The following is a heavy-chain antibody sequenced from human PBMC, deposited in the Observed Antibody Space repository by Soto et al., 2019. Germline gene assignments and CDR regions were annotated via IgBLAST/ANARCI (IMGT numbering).Heavy chain of an antibody. J-gene: IGHJ6*02. CDR1: AGTFSSYA. CDR3: ARIWRPRTIYGMDV. CDR2: IIPIFGTA. Sequence: AAVNVSCKASAGTFSSYAISWVRQAPGQGLEWMGGIIPIFGTANYAQKFQGRVTITADESTSTAYMELSSLRSEDTAVYYCARIWRPRTIYGMDVWGQGTTVTVSS. D-gene: IGHD1-7*01. V-gene: IGHV1-69*13.